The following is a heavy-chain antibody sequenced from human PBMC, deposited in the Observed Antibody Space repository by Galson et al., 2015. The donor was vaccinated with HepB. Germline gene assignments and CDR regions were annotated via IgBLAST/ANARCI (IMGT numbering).Heavy chain of an antibody. J-gene: IGHJ4*02. V-gene: IGHV3-23*01. D-gene: IGHD3-10*01. CDR3: AKNRAPIDY. CDR1: GFIFSDYT. CDR2: ISGSGAST. Sequence: SLRLSCAASGFIFSDYTMSWVRQTPGKGLEWVAGISGSGASTYYADSVEGRFTLSRDNSKNTLYLQMNSLRAEDTAVYYCAKNRAPIDYWGQGTLVTVSS.